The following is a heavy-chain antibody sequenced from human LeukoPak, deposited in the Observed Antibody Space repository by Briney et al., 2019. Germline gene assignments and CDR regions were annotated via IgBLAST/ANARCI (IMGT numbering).Heavy chain of an antibody. CDR3: ARVGYNYDLGNAFDI. Sequence: GGSLRLSCAASGFAFSQFTVHWVRQAPGKGLEWVAVISHDGYHEYYADSVEGRFTISRDNSRNTLFLQMNSLRADDTAVYYCARVGYNYDLGNAFDIWGQGTVVTVSS. V-gene: IGHV3-30-3*01. J-gene: IGHJ3*02. D-gene: IGHD1-20*01. CDR1: GFAFSQFT. CDR2: ISHDGYHE.